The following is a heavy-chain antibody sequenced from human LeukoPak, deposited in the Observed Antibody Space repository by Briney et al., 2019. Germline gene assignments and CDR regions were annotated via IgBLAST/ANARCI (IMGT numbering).Heavy chain of an antibody. CDR2: TYYRSKWYN. CDR1: GDSVSSKNGA. CDR3: ARDFGTTGWHTFDY. D-gene: IGHD6-19*01. Sequence: ASQTLSLTCAVSGDSVSSKNGAWNWIRQSPSRGLEWLGRTYYRSKWYNDYAESMEGRMTISQDTSKNQYSLHLNSVTPDDTAVYYCARDFGTTGWHTFDYWGQGTLGTVSS. V-gene: IGHV6-1*01. J-gene: IGHJ4*02.